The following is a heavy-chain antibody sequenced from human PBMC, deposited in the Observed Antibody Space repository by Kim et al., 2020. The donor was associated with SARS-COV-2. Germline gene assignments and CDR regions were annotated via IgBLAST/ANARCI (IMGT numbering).Heavy chain of an antibody. D-gene: IGHD3-22*01. Sequence: GGSLRLSCAASEFTFNDYAMHWVRQAPGKGLEWVSGISWNSGSIGYAASVKGRFTISRDNAKNSLYLQMNSLRAEDTALYYCAKSLNYYDSSAYLTPEEGMNRWGQGTRVTGTS. J-gene: IGHJ6*02. CDR1: EFTFNDYA. V-gene: IGHV3-9*01. CDR3: AKSLNYYDSSAYLTPEEGMNR. CDR2: ISWNSGSI.